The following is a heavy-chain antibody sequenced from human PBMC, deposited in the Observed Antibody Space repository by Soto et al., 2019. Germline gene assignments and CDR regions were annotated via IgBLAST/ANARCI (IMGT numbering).Heavy chain of an antibody. Sequence: RWSLRLCCSASVFTFSSYGMHWWRQAPGKGLEWVAVISYDGSNKYYADSVKGRFTISRDNSKNTLYLQMNSLRAEDTAVYYCAKERRGLYGDYEPPSFDYWGQGTLVTVSS. J-gene: IGHJ4*02. CDR3: AKERRGLYGDYEPPSFDY. CDR1: VFTFSSYG. CDR2: ISYDGSNK. D-gene: IGHD4-17*01. V-gene: IGHV3-30*18.